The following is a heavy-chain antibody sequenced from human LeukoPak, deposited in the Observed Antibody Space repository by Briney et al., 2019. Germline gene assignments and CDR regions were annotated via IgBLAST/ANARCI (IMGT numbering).Heavy chain of an antibody. Sequence: GGSLRLSCAASGFTFTSHSMNWVRQAPGKGLEWVSSIGSRSTSIYYADSVKGRFTISRDNAKNSLYLQMNSLRAEDTAVYYCARESSESCDIWGQGTMVTVSS. CDR2: IGSRSTSI. V-gene: IGHV3-21*01. CDR1: GFTFTSHS. CDR3: ARESSESCDI. J-gene: IGHJ3*02. D-gene: IGHD6-25*01.